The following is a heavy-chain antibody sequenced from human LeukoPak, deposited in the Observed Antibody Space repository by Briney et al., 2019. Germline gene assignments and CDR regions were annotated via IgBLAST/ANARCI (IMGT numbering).Heavy chain of an antibody. J-gene: IGHJ4*02. CDR2: IYSGGST. V-gene: IGHV3-53*01. CDR1: GFTVSSNY. CDR3: ARDINIAVAGD. Sequence: GGCLRLSCAASGFTVSSNYMSWVRHAPGKGLEWVSVIYSGGSTYYADSVKGRFTISKDNSRNTLYLQMNSLRAEDTAVYYCARDINIAVAGDWGQGTLVTVSS. D-gene: IGHD6-19*01.